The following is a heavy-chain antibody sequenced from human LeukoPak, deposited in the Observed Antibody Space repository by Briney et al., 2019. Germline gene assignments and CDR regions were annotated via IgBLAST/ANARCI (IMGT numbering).Heavy chain of an antibody. V-gene: IGHV1-69*04. CDR1: GGTFSSYA. D-gene: IGHD3-22*01. CDR2: IIPILGIA. J-gene: IGHJ4*02. Sequence: SVKVSCKASGGTFSSYAISWVRQAPGQGLEWMGRIIPILGIANYAQKFQGRVTITADKSTSTAYMELGSLRSEDTAVYYCAREDRYYYDSSGYRGAYYFDYWGQGTLVTVSS. CDR3: AREDRYYYDSSGYRGAYYFDY.